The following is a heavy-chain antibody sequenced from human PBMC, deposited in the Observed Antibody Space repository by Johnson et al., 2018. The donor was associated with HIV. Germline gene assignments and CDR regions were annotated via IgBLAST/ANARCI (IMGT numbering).Heavy chain of an antibody. D-gene: IGHD3-10*01. CDR1: GFTFSSYW. CDR3: ARAQGVLVWFRELLFDAFDI. V-gene: IGHV3-7*05. CDR2: IKQDGSEE. J-gene: IGHJ3*02. Sequence: VQVVESGGGLVQPGGSLRLSCVASGFTFSSYWMSWVRQAPGKGLEWVANIKQDGSEEYYVDSLKGRVTISRDDAKHSLYLQMNSLRAEDTAVYYCARAQGVLVWFRELLFDAFDIWGQGTMVTVSS.